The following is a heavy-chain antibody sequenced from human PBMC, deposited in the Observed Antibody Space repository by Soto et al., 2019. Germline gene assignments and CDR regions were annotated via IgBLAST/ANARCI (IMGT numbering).Heavy chain of an antibody. CDR1: GYTFTSYG. D-gene: IGHD5-12*01. CDR2: ISAYNGNT. V-gene: IGHV1-18*01. J-gene: IGHJ6*03. CDR3: ARDSPKDIVATIYSGVYYYYYYMDV. Sequence: ASVKVSCKASGYTFTSYGISWVRQAPGQGLEWMGWISAYNGNTNYAQKLQGRVTMTTDTSTSTAYMELRSLRSDDTAVYYCARDSPKDIVATIYSGVYYYYYYMDVWGKGTTVTVSS.